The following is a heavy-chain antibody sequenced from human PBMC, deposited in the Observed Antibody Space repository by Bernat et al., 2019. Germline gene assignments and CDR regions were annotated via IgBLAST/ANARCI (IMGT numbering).Heavy chain of an antibody. J-gene: IGHJ6*03. CDR3: ARARIDCSGGSCYPKNYYYYYYMDV. CDR1: GYTFTSYG. D-gene: IGHD2-15*01. CDR2: ISAYNGNT. Sequence: QVQLVQSGAEVKKPGASVKVSCKASGYTFTSYGISWVRQAPGQGLEWMGWISAYNGNTNYAQKLQGRFTMTTDTSTSTAYMELRSLRSDDTAVYYCARARIDCSGGSCYPKNYYYYYYMDVWGKGTTVTVSS. V-gene: IGHV1-18*01.